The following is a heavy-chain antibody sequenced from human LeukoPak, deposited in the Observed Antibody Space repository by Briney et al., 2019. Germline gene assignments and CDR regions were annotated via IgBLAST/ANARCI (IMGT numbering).Heavy chain of an antibody. J-gene: IGHJ4*02. CDR3: ARLDYGGHYFDY. Sequence: SETLSLTCTVSGGSISSSSYYWGWLRQPPGKGLEWIGNIYYSGSTYYNPSLTSRVTISVDTSKNQFSLKLSSMTAADTAVYYCARLDYGGHYFDYWGQGTPVTVSS. V-gene: IGHV4-39*01. D-gene: IGHD4-17*01. CDR1: GGSISSSSYY. CDR2: IYYSGST.